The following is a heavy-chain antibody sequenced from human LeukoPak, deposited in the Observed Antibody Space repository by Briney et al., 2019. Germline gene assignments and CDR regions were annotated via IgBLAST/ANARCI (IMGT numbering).Heavy chain of an antibody. D-gene: IGHD6-13*01. CDR3: ARAAGYSSSWYGF. J-gene: IGHJ5*01. CDR2: TYYRSKWYN. Sequence: SQTPSLTCAISGDSISSNSAAWNWIRQSPSRGLEWLGRTYYRSKWYNDYAVSVKSRITINPDTSKNQFSLQLNSVTPEDTAVYYCARAAGYSSSWYGFWGQGTLVTVSS. V-gene: IGHV6-1*01. CDR1: GDSISSNSAA.